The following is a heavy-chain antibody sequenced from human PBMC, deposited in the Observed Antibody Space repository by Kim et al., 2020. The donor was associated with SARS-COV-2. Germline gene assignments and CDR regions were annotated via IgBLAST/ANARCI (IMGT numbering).Heavy chain of an antibody. V-gene: IGHV3-7*01. CDR1: GFTFSSYW. Sequence: GGSLRLSCAASGFTFSSYWMSWVRQAPGKGLEWVANIKQDGSEKYYVDSVKGRFTISRDNAKNSLYLQMNSLRAEDTAVYYCARDRGRFDFMFSWFDPWGQGTLVTVSS. CDR3: ARDRGRFDFMFSWFDP. J-gene: IGHJ5*02. D-gene: IGHD3-10*01. CDR2: IKQDGSEK.